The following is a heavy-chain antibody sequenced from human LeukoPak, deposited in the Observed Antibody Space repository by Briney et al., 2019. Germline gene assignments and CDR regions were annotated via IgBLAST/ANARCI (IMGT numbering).Heavy chain of an antibody. CDR3: VRGRNYFEALQRSY. J-gene: IGHJ4*02. CDR2: ITGAGSTT. D-gene: IGHD1-7*01. CDR1: GFTFSTFA. V-gene: IGHV3-23*01. Sequence: GGSLRLSCAASGFTFSTFAMSWVRQDPGRGLEWVSSITGAGSTTCYPESVKGRFTISRDNSKNTLYLQMNSLRVEDTAVYFCVRGRNYFEALQRSYWGQGTLVTVSS.